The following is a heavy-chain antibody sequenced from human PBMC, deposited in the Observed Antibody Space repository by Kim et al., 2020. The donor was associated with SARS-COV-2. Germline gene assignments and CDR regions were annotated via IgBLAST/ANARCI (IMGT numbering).Heavy chain of an antibody. CDR1: GFTFSSYG. Sequence: GGSLRLSCAASGFTFSSYGMHWVRQAPGKGLEWVAVIWYDGSNKYYADSVKGRFTISRDNSKNTLYLQMNSLRAEDTAVYYCARDLNVWGSIDYWGQGTLVTVSS. J-gene: IGHJ4*02. D-gene: IGHD3-16*01. CDR3: ARDLNVWGSIDY. CDR2: IWYDGSNK. V-gene: IGHV3-33*01.